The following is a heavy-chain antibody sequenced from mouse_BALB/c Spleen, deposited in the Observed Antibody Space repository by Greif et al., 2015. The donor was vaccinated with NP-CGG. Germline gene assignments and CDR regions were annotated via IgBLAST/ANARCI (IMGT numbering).Heavy chain of an antibody. V-gene: IGHV5-15*02. CDR1: GFTFSDYG. CDR3: ARDGGLGLCMDY. CDR2: ISNLAYSI. Sequence: EVKLMESGGGLVQPGGSRKLCCAASGFTFSDYGMAWVRQAPGKWPEWVAFISNLAYSIYYADTVTGRLTISRENAKNALYLEMSCLRSEYPAMYYCARDGGLGLCMDYWGQGASVTFSS. J-gene: IGHJ4*01. D-gene: IGHD3-3*01.